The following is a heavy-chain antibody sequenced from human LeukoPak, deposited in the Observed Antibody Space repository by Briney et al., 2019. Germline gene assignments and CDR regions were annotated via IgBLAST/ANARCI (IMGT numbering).Heavy chain of an antibody. V-gene: IGHV4-59*08. CDR1: GGSISSYY. J-gene: IGHJ3*02. Sequence: SETLSLTCTVSGGSISSYYWSWIRQPPGKGLEWIGYIYYSGSTNYNPSLKSRVTISVDTSKNQLSLKLSSVTAADTAVYSCVRHVARAFDIWGQGTKVTVSS. CDR3: VRHVARAFDI. CDR2: IYYSGST.